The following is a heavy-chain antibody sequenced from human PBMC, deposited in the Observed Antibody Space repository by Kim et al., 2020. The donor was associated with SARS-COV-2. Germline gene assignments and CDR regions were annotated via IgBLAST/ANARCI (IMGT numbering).Heavy chain of an antibody. J-gene: IGHJ6*02. D-gene: IGHD5-12*01. V-gene: IGHV3-74*01. CDR3: ARVGLVATISGVREHYYGMGV. CDR1: GFTFSSYW. Sequence: GGSLRLSCAASGFTFSSYWMHWVRQAPGKGLVWVSRINSDGSSTSYADSVKGRFTISRDNAKNTLYLQMNSLRAEDTAVYYCARVGLVATISGVREHYYGMGVWGQGTTVTVSS. CDR2: INSDGSST.